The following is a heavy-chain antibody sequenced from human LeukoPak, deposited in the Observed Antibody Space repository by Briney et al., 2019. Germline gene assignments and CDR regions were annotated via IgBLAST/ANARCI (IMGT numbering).Heavy chain of an antibody. Sequence: ASVKVSCKASGYTFTSYGISWVRQAPGQGLEWMGWISAYNGNTNYAQKLQGRVTMTTDTSTSTAYMELRSLRSDDTAVYYCARATVAAARDYYYYYMDVWGKGTTVTVSS. V-gene: IGHV1-18*01. CDR2: ISAYNGNT. CDR3: ARATVAAARDYYYYYMDV. J-gene: IGHJ6*03. D-gene: IGHD6-13*01. CDR1: GYTFTSYG.